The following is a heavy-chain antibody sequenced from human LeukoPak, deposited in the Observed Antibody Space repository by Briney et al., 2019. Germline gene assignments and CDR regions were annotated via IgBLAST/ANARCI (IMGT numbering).Heavy chain of an antibody. D-gene: IGHD5-12*01. J-gene: IGHJ4*02. CDR2: IKSKTDGGTT. CDR1: GFTFSNAW. V-gene: IGHV3-15*01. Sequence: GGSLRLSCAASGFTFSNAWMSWVRQAPGKGLEWVGRIKSKTDGGTTDYAAPVKGRFTISRDDSKSTLYLQMSSLKTEDTAVYYCTTGMVATPTDYWGQGTLVTVSS. CDR3: TTGMVATPTDY.